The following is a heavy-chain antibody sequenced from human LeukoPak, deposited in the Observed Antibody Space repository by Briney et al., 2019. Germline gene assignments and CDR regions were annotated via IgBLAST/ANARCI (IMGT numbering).Heavy chain of an antibody. Sequence: GGSLRLSCAASGFTFSSYAMSWVRRAPGKGLEWVSSISGSGGSTYYADSVKGRFTISRDNSKNTLYLQMNSLRAEDTAVYYCAKTMIDYSFDYWGQGTLVSVSS. CDR2: ISGSGGST. CDR3: AKTMIDYSFDY. D-gene: IGHD3-22*01. V-gene: IGHV3-23*01. J-gene: IGHJ4*02. CDR1: GFTFSSYA.